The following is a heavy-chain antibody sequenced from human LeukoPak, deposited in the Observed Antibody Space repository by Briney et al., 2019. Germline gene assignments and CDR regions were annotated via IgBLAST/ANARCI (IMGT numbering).Heavy chain of an antibody. Sequence: PSETLSLTCTVSGGSVSSGSYYWSWIRQPPGKRLEWIGYIYYSGSTNYNPSLKSRVTISVDTSKNQFSLKLNSVTAADTAVYYCAREGPQLGLDYWGQGTLVTVSS. V-gene: IGHV4-61*01. D-gene: IGHD1-1*01. CDR1: GGSVSSGSYY. CDR3: AREGPQLGLDY. CDR2: IYYSGST. J-gene: IGHJ4*02.